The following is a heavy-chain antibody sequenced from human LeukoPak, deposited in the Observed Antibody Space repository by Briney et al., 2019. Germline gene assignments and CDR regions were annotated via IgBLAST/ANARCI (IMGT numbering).Heavy chain of an antibody. V-gene: IGHV4-38-2*02. CDR3: ARGTVAGPYYFDY. Sequence: SETLSLTCTVSGYSISSGYYWGWIRQPPGKGLEWIGSIYHSGSTYYNPSLKSRVTISVDTSKNQFSLKLSSVTAADTAVYYCARGTVAGPYYFDYWGQGTLVTVSS. D-gene: IGHD6-19*01. CDR2: IYHSGST. J-gene: IGHJ4*02. CDR1: GYSISSGYY.